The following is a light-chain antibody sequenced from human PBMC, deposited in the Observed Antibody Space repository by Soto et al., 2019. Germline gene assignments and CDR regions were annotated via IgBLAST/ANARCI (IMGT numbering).Light chain of an antibody. CDR1: QAIRTE. CDR2: GTS. CDR3: LQDYSYPRT. J-gene: IGKJ1*01. Sequence: AIQMTQSPSSLSASVGDRVIITCRASQAIRTELGWYQQRPGKPPKLLIYGTSNFQSGVPSRFSGSGSGTDFTLTINGLQPEDFATYYCLQDYSYPRTFGQGTKVDVK. V-gene: IGKV1-6*01.